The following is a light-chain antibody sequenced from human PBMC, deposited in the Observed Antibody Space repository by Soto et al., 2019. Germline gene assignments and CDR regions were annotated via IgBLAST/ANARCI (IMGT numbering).Light chain of an antibody. Sequence: SPGTLSLSPGERATLSCRASQSVSSSYLAWYQQKPGQAPRLLIYGASSRATGIPDRFSGSGSGTDFTLTISRLEPEDFAVYYCQQYDSSSITFGQWRRLEIK. V-gene: IGKV3-20*01. CDR1: QSVSSSY. J-gene: IGKJ5*01. CDR3: QQYDSSSIT. CDR2: GAS.